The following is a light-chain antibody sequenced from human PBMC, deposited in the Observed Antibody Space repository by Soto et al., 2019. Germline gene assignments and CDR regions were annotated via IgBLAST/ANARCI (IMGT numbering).Light chain of an antibody. V-gene: IGLV2-14*01. J-gene: IGLJ3*02. CDR2: DVS. CDR3: STYTDRSIAGV. Sequence: QSALTQPASVSGSPGQSITISCTGTTSDAFGYNYVSWYQQHPGKAPKLMIYDVSHRPSGVSNRFSGSRSGNTASLTISGLQAEDEATDFCSTYTDRSIAGVFGAGTKLTVL. CDR1: TSDAFGYNY.